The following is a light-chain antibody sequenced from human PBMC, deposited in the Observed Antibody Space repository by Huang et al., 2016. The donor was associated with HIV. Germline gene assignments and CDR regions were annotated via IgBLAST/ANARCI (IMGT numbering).Light chain of an antibody. CDR3: QQHDDLPFT. V-gene: IGKV1-33*01. Sequence: DIQMTQSPSSLSASVGDRVTITCQASQDISNYLNWYQQKAGKAPKLLIYDASNVEAGVSSTFSGSGSGTDFTFTINSLQPEDIATYYCQQHDDLPFTFGPGTKLDIK. CDR2: DAS. CDR1: QDISNY. J-gene: IGKJ3*01.